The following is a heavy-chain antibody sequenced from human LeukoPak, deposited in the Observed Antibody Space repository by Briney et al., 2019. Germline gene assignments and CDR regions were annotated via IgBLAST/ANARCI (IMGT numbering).Heavy chain of an antibody. CDR1: GYTFTTYG. J-gene: IGHJ4*02. CDR2: VSGYTGNT. D-gene: IGHD1-14*01. CDR3: ARGEVSASLYYFDF. Sequence: SVQVSCKTSGYTFTTYGVSWVRQAPGHGLEWMGWVSGYTGNTNYAERFQGRVTMTIDASTSTVYMELTNLRSDDTAVYFCARGEVSASLYYFDFWGQGTLVTAS. V-gene: IGHV1-18*01.